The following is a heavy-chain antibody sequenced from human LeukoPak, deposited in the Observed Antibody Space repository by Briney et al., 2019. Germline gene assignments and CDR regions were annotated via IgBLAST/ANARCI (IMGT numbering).Heavy chain of an antibody. D-gene: IGHD6-13*01. V-gene: IGHV1-69*04. Sequence: SVKVSCKASGGTFSSYAISWVRQAPGQGLEWMGRIIPILGIANYAQKFQGRVMITADKSTSTAYMELSSLRSEDTAVYYCARATEFCIAAAGCTDFDYWGQGTLVTVSS. CDR2: IIPILGIA. CDR1: GGTFSSYA. CDR3: ARATEFCIAAAGCTDFDY. J-gene: IGHJ4*02.